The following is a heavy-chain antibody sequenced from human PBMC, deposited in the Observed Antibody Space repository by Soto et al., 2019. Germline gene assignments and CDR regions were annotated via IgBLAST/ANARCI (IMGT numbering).Heavy chain of an antibody. J-gene: IGHJ4*02. V-gene: IGHV1-69*11. CDR1: GGSFSDYA. CDR3: ARGLGGSDFPFDY. CDR2: IVPMLRTP. D-gene: IGHD1-26*01. Sequence: QVQLVQSGAEVKKPGSSVKVSCKASGGSFSDYAINWVRQAPGPGLEWMGGIVPMLRTPNYARKFQGRVTITADESTSTVSMELTSLTSDDTAVYYCARGLGGSDFPFDYWGQGTLVTVSS.